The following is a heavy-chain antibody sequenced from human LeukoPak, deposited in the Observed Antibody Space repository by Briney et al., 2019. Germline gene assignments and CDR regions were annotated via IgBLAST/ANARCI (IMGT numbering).Heavy chain of an antibody. D-gene: IGHD6-13*01. CDR2: ISAYNGNT. CDR3: ARGYSSSWYYYYYYMDV. V-gene: IGHV1-18*01. CDR1: GYTFTSYG. Sequence: GASLKVSCEASGYTFTSYGISWVRQAPGQGLEWMGWISAYNGNTNYAQKLQGRVTMTTDTSTSTAYMELRSLRSDDTAVYYCARGYSSSWYYYYYYMDVWGKGTTVTVSS. J-gene: IGHJ6*03.